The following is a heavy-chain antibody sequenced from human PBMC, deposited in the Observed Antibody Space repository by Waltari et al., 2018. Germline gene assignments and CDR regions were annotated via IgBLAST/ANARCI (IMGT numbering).Heavy chain of an antibody. CDR1: GGSISSSNW. CDR3: ARVSLDSSGWYSYYYGMDV. V-gene: IGHV4-4*02. Sequence: QVQLQESGPGLVKPSGTLSLTCAVSGGSISSSNWWSWVRQPPGKGLEWIGEIYHSGSTNDNPSLKRRVTISVDKSKNQFSLKLSSVTAADTAVYYCARVSLDSSGWYSYYYGMDVWGQGTTVTVSS. CDR2: IYHSGST. D-gene: IGHD6-19*01. J-gene: IGHJ6*02.